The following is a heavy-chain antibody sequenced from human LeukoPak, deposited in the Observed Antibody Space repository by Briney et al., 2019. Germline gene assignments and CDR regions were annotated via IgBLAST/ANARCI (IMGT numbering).Heavy chain of an antibody. Sequence: RGESLKISCKGSGYSFPSSWIGWVRQMPGKGLEWMGIIYPGDSDTRYSPSFEGQVTISADKSVSTAYLQWTGLKASDTAMYYCAKLGYCSRGTCHSFDIWGQGTMVTVSS. CDR2: IYPGDSDT. V-gene: IGHV5-51*01. CDR3: AKLGYCSRGTCHSFDI. J-gene: IGHJ3*02. D-gene: IGHD2-15*01. CDR1: GYSFPSSW.